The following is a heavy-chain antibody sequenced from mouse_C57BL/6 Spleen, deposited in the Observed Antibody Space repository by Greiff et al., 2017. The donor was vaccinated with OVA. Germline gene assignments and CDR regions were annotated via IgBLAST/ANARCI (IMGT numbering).Heavy chain of an antibody. CDR1: GYAFTNYL. Sequence: QVQLQQSGAELVRPGTSVKVSCKASGYAFTNYLIEWVKQRPGQGLEWIGVINPGSGGTNYNEKFKGKATLTAAKSSSTAYLHLRLLTSEYSAFFFFSSYGSYEPYYSMDYWGQGTSLTVSS. D-gene: IGHD2-12*01. V-gene: IGHV1-54*01. J-gene: IGHJ4*01. CDR2: INPGSGGT. CDR3: SSYGSYEPYYSMDY.